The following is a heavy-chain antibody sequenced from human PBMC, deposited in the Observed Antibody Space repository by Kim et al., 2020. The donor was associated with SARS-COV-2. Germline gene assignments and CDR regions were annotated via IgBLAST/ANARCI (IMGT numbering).Heavy chain of an antibody. D-gene: IGHD3-16*02. V-gene: IGHV4-34*01. CDR3: ARRGIMITFGGVIVKAFDY. J-gene: IGHJ4*02. Sequence: KSRVTISVDTSKNQFSLKLSSVTAADTAVYYCARRGIMITFGGVIVKAFDYWGQGTLVTVSS.